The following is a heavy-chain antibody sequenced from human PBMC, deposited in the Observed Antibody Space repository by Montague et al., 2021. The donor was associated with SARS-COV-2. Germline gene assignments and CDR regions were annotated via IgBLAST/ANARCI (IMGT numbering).Heavy chain of an antibody. J-gene: IGHJ1*01. CDR2: SCDGGAV. D-gene: IGHD3-22*01. CDR3: AWIGYESVGYFYIYPA. V-gene: IGHV4-59*01. Sequence: SETLSLTCTVSGGSITSYYWSWLRRSPGKGLEWIAYSCDGGAVNYSPSLKSRGTISVDTSKTQLSLKVISATAADTAVYYCAWIGYESVGYFYIYPAWGQGTLVTASS. CDR1: GGSITSYY.